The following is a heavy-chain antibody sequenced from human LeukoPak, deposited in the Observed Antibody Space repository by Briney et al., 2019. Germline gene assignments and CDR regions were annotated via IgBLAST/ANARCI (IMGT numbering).Heavy chain of an antibody. Sequence: GGSLRLSCAASGFTFSGYAMTWVRQPPGKGLEWVSAISGGGGSTYYADSVKGRFTISRDNSKNTLYLQMNSLRAEDTAIYYCAKTKVPNYYGSGSYVDYWGQGTLVTVSS. CDR3: AKTKVPNYYGSGSYVDY. CDR1: GFTFSGYA. J-gene: IGHJ4*02. V-gene: IGHV3-23*01. D-gene: IGHD3-10*01. CDR2: ISGGGGST.